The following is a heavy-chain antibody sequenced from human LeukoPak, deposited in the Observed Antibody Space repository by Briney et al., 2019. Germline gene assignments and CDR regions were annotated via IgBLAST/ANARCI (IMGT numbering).Heavy chain of an antibody. CDR1: GYSISSGYY. V-gene: IGHV4-38-2*02. CDR3: ARDSSSSSWKSEEYFQH. D-gene: IGHD6-13*01. Sequence: SETLSLTCTVSGYSISSGYYWGWILQPPGKGLEWIVSIYHSGSTYYNPSLKSRVTISVDTSKNQFSLKLSSVTAADTAVYYCARDSSSSSWKSEEYFQHWGQGTLVTVSS. CDR2: IYHSGST. J-gene: IGHJ1*01.